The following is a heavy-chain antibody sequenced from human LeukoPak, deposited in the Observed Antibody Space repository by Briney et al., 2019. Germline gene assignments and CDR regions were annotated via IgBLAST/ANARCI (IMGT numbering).Heavy chain of an antibody. CDR1: GGSITSNNYY. V-gene: IGHV4-39*07. CDR3: ARVPPVYNSGNYYKGTHFDY. D-gene: IGHD3-10*01. CDR2: IYYSGNT. Sequence: SETLSLTCTVSGGSITSNNYYWGWIRQPPGKGLEWIGNIYYSGNTYYNPSLKSRVTISVDTFKNHISLRLSSVTAADTAVYYCARVPPVYNSGNYYKGTHFDYWGQGTLSPSPQ. J-gene: IGHJ4*02.